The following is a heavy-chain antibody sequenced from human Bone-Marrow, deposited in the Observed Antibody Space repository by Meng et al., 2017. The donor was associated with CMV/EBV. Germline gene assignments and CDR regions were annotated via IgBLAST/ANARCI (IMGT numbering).Heavy chain of an antibody. CDR2: VSGSGAHT. V-gene: IGHV3-23*01. Sequence: SGFNFSSYDMTWIRQVPGKGLEWVSTVSGSGAHTWYADSVKGRFTISRDNSMNTIYLQMTSLRAEDTAVYFCAKDDVAGYNYDFDHWGQGTLVTVSS. J-gene: IGHJ4*02. CDR3: AKDDVAGYNYDFDH. CDR1: GFNFSSYD. D-gene: IGHD5-18*01.